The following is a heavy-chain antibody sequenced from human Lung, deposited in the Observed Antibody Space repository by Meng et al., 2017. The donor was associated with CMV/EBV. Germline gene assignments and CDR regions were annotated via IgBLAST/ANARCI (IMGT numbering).Heavy chain of an antibody. CDR3: ARGRAGYYYYGMDV. CDR1: GYTFTSYD. Sequence: ASVXVSXKASGYTFTSYDINWVRQATGQGLEWMGWMNPNSGNTGYAQKFQGRVTITRNTSISTAYTELSSLRSEDTAVYYCARGRAGYYYYGMDVWGQGPTVPSP. CDR2: MNPNSGNT. J-gene: IGHJ6*02. D-gene: IGHD6-19*01. V-gene: IGHV1-8*03.